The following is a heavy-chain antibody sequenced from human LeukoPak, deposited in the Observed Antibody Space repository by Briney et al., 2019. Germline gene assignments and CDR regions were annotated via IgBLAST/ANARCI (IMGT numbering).Heavy chain of an antibody. Sequence: GGSLRLSCAASGFTFSSYSMNWVRQAPGKGLEWVAVIANDGNDKKYADSVKGRFTISRDNTKDTLYLQMNSLRPEDTALYYCAKDLKKGAAAYYFDFWGQGTLVTVSS. D-gene: IGHD6-13*01. J-gene: IGHJ4*02. V-gene: IGHV3-30*18. CDR2: IANDGNDK. CDR1: GFTFSSYS. CDR3: AKDLKKGAAAYYFDF.